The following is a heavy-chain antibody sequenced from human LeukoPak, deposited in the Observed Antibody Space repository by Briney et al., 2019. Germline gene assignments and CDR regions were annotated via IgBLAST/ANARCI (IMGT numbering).Heavy chain of an antibody. CDR1: GGSFSDYY. Sequence: PSETLSLTCAVYGGSFSDYYWGWIRQPPGKGLEWIGEINHSESTNYNPSLKSRVTISVDTSKNQFSLKLSSVTAADTAVYYCATSGVGGAFDIWGQGTMVTVSS. CDR3: ATSGVGGAFDI. CDR2: INHSEST. D-gene: IGHD7-27*01. J-gene: IGHJ3*02. V-gene: IGHV4-34*01.